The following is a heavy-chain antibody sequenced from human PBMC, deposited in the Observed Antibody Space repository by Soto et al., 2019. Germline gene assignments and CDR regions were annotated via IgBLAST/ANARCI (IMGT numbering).Heavy chain of an antibody. D-gene: IGHD3-22*01. Sequence: EVQLVESGEGLIQPGGSLRLYGAASGFTVSSNYMSWVRQAPGKGLEWVSVIYSGGSTCYADSVKGRFTISRDNSKNTLYLQMNSLRAEDTAVYYCARDRVESGYPEYFQHWGQGTLVTVSS. J-gene: IGHJ1*01. CDR2: IYSGGST. CDR1: GFTVSSNY. CDR3: ARDRVESGYPEYFQH. V-gene: IGHV3-53*01.